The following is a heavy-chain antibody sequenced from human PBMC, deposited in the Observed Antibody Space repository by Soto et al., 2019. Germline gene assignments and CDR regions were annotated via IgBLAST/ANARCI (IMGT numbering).Heavy chain of an antibody. Sequence: QVQLVQSGAEVKKPGSSVKVSCTASGGTSSSYTINWVRQAPGQGLEWMGRIIPMFGFAKYAKKFQGRVTITADRSSKTAYMELSSLSSEDTAVYYCARGTPVQTYFFDYWGQGTRLSVSS. V-gene: IGHV1-69*02. D-gene: IGHD3-16*01. J-gene: IGHJ4*02. CDR1: GGTSSSYT. CDR2: IIPMFGFA. CDR3: ARGTPVQTYFFDY.